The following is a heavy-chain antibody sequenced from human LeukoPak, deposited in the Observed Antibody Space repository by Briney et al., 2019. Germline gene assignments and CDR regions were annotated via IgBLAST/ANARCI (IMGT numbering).Heavy chain of an antibody. D-gene: IGHD3-10*01. Sequence: PSETLSLTCAVYGGSFSGYYWSWIRQPPGKGLEWIGEINHSGSTNYNPSLKSRVTISVDTSKNQFSLKLSSVTAADTAVYYCASQRFGELFRWGQGTLVTVSS. CDR2: INHSGST. J-gene: IGHJ4*02. CDR1: GGSFSGYY. CDR3: ASQRFGELFR. V-gene: IGHV4-34*01.